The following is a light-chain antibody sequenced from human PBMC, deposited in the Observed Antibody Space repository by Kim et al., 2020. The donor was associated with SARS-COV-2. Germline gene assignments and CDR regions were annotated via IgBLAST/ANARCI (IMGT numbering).Light chain of an antibody. V-gene: IGKV3-15*01. CDR2: GAS. J-gene: IGKJ4*02. CDR1: QSVRNN. CDR3: QQYNDWPLLT. Sequence: IVMTQSPATLSVSPGERVTLSCRASQSVRNNLAWYQQRPGQAPRLLIYGASARATDVSDRFSGSGSGAEFTLTIRSLQSADLAVYYCQQYNDWPLLTFGGGTKVDIK.